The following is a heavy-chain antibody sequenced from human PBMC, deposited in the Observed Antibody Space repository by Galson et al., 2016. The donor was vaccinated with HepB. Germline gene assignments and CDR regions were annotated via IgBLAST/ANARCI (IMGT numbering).Heavy chain of an antibody. CDR1: GFTFTNHG. D-gene: IGHD3/OR15-3a*01. J-gene: IGHJ6*03. Sequence: SLRLSCAATGFTFTNHGIHWVRQAPGEGLEWVAVVWSDGRNKYYADSVKGRFTISRDDSNNTVFLQMNSLRAEDTAVYYCARKDFHIDVWGKGTAVTVSS. V-gene: IGHV3-33*01. CDR3: ARKDFHIDV. CDR2: VWSDGRNK.